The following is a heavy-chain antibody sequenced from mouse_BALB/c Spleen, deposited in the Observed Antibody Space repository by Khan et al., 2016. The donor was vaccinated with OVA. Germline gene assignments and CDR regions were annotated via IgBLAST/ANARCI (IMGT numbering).Heavy chain of an antibody. CDR3: TRQGYVAWFTD. J-gene: IGHJ3*01. V-gene: IGHV1S135*01. Sequence: LEESGPELMKPGASVKISCKASGYSFTSYYIHWVMQSHGKSLEWIGYIDPFSGGTTYNQKFKGKATLTVDKSSSTAYRHLSNLTSEDSAVYYCTRQGYVAWFTDWGEGTLVTVSA. CDR1: GYSFTSYY. D-gene: IGHD2-2*01. CDR2: IDPFSGGT.